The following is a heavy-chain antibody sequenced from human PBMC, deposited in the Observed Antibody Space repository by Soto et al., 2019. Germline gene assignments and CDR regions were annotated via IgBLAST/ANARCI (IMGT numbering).Heavy chain of an antibody. CDR1: GGSFSDYY. J-gene: IGHJ4*02. Sequence: SETLSLTCAVYGGSFSDYYWSWIRQPPGKGLEWIGEINHSGSTNYNPSLKSRVTISVDTSKNQFSLKLSSVTAADTAVYYCARVSGGSSWSIGGYYFDYWGQGTLVTVSS. CDR2: INHSGST. D-gene: IGHD6-13*01. V-gene: IGHV4-34*01. CDR3: ARVSGGSSWSIGGYYFDY.